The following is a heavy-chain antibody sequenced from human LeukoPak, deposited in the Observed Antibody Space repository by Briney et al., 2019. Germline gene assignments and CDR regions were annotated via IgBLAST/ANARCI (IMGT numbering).Heavy chain of an antibody. CDR2: ISSNGGST. D-gene: IGHD3-10*01. J-gene: IGHJ4*02. CDR1: GFTFSSYA. Sequence: GGSLRLSCAASGFTFSSYAMHWVRQAPGKGLEYVSAISSNGGSTYYANSVKGRFTISRDNSKNTLYLQMGSLRAEDMAVYYCARGDYSGSYYVVDYWGQGTLVTVSS. V-gene: IGHV3-64*01. CDR3: ARGDYSGSYYVVDY.